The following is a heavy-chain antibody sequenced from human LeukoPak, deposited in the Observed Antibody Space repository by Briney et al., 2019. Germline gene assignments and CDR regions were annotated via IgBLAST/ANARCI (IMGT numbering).Heavy chain of an antibody. D-gene: IGHD4/OR15-4a*01. V-gene: IGHV4-59*01. CDR3: AATIKRDYGDTNLDY. CDR1: GDSISSYY. J-gene: IGHJ4*02. Sequence: SETLSLTCTVPGDSISSYYWSWIRQRPGKGLEWIGYMHNGVHTNYNPSLKSRVTISGDTSKNQLSLKLTSVTAADTAVYYCAATIKRDYGDTNLDYWGQGTLVTVSS. CDR2: MHNGVHT.